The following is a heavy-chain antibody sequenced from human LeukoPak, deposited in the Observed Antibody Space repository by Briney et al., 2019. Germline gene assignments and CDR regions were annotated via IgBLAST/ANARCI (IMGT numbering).Heavy chain of an antibody. V-gene: IGHV6-1*01. D-gene: IGHD6-19*01. J-gene: IGHJ5*02. CDR2: TYYRSKWYN. CDR1: GDSVSSKSAA. Sequence: PSQTLSLTCAISGDSVSSKSAAWNWIRQSPPRGLEWLGRTYYRSKWYNDYAVSVKSRITINPDTSKNQFSLQLNSVTPEDTAVYYCARSSSGWYWNWFDPWGQGTLVTVSS. CDR3: ARSSSGWYWNWFDP.